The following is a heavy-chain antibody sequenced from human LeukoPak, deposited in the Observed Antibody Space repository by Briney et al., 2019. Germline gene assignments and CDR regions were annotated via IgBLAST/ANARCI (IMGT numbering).Heavy chain of an antibody. CDR3: ARDPDFGDAY. J-gene: IGHJ4*02. Sequence: GGSLRLSCTDSGFTSSDYYPFWFRQAPGRGLEWISWITSSGTTTDYADSVKGRFTVSRDNAKNSLYLQMNSLRADDTAVYYCARDPDFGDAYWGQGTLVTVSS. CDR2: ITSSGTTT. CDR1: GFTSSDYY. D-gene: IGHD4-17*01. V-gene: IGHV3-11*01.